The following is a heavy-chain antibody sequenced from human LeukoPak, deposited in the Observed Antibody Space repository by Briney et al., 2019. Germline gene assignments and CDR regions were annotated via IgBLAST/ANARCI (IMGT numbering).Heavy chain of an antibody. CDR1: GCSISSSSYC. V-gene: IGHV4-39*01. J-gene: IGHJ5*02. Sequence: ASETLSLTCTVSGCSISSSSYCWGWLRQPPGKGLEWIGSIYYSGSTYYNPSLKSRVTISVDTSKNQFSLKLSSVTVADTAVYYCARSRGSHYGWFDPWGQGTLVTVSS. CDR2: IYYSGST. D-gene: IGHD1-26*01. CDR3: ARSRGSHYGWFDP.